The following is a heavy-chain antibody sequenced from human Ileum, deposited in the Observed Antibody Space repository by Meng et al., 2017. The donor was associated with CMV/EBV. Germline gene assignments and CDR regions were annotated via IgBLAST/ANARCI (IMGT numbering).Heavy chain of an antibody. V-gene: IGHV4-59*01. Sequence: QVHLQESVPGLVKPSETLSLTCSVSTDSISNYYWSWIRQAPGKRLEWIGNIHYSGTTNYSPSLNSRVTISLDTSKNQFSLNLRSVTAADTAVYYCAADIASVWMFFWGQGTLVTVSS. CDR2: IHYSGTT. CDR3: AADIASVWMFF. CDR1: TDSISNYY. D-gene: IGHD3-10*02. J-gene: IGHJ4*02.